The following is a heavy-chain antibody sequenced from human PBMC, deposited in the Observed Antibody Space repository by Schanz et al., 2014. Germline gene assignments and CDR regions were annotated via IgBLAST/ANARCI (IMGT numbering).Heavy chain of an antibody. CDR1: GFTFSSYW. J-gene: IGHJ4*02. Sequence: EVQLVESGGGLVQPGGSLRLSCAASGFTFSSYWMHWVRQVPGKGLVWVSAISGSGGSTYYADSVKGRFTISRDNSKNTLYLQMNSLRAEDTAIYYCARGGPAYYFDDWGQGTLVTVSS. CDR3: ARGGPAYYFDD. CDR2: ISGSGGST. V-gene: IGHV3-23*04.